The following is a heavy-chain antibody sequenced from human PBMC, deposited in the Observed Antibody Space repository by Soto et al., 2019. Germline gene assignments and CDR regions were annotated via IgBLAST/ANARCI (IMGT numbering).Heavy chain of an antibody. D-gene: IGHD3-10*01. CDR3: ARSYGSGSYYNFDY. V-gene: IGHV4-31*03. CDR2: IYYSGST. CDR1: GGSISSGGYY. Sequence: SETLPLTCTVSGGSISSGGYYWIWIRQHPGKGLEWIGYIYYSGSTYYNPSLKSRVTISVDTSKNQFSLKLSSVTAADTAVYYCARSYGSGSYYNFDYWGQGTLVTVSS. J-gene: IGHJ4*02.